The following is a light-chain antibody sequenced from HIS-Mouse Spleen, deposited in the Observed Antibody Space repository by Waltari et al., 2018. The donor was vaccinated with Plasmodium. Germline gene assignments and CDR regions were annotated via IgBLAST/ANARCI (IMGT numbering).Light chain of an antibody. CDR1: SLRSYY. CDR3: NSRDSSGNHWV. V-gene: IGLV3-19*01. J-gene: IGLJ3*02. CDR2: GKN. Sequence: SSELTQDPAVSVALGQTVRITCQGASLRSYYASWYQQKPGQAPVLVTYGKNNRPSGIPDRFAGSSSGNTASVTITGAQAEDEADYYCNSRDSSGNHWVFGGGTKLTVL.